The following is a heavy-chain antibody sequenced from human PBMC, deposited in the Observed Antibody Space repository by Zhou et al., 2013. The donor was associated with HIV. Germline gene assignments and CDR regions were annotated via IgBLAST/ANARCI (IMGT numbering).Heavy chain of an antibody. CDR2: IIPIFGTT. Sequence: QVQLVQSGAEVKKPGSSVKVSCKASGGTFSSYAISWVRQAPGQGLEWMGGIIPIFGTTNFAQKFQGRVTITTDESTSTAYMELSSLRSEDTAVYYCARGSTYFDFWSGPVSEYFQHWGQGTLVTVSS. CDR3: ARGSTYFDFWSGPVSEYFQH. J-gene: IGHJ1*01. V-gene: IGHV1-69*05. D-gene: IGHD3-3*01. CDR1: GGTFSSYA.